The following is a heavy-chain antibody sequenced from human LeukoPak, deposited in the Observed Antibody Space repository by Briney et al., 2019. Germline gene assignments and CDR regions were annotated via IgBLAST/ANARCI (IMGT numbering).Heavy chain of an antibody. Sequence: ASVKVSCKASGYTFTDYYMHWVRQAPGQGLEWMGWINLNSGGTNFAQRFQGRVAMTRDTSISTAYMDLSRLISDDTAVYYCARDAGYCTGGSCWYFDHWGQGTLVTVSS. V-gene: IGHV1-2*02. CDR2: INLNSGGT. D-gene: IGHD2-15*01. J-gene: IGHJ4*02. CDR1: GYTFTDYY. CDR3: ARDAGYCTGGSCWYFDH.